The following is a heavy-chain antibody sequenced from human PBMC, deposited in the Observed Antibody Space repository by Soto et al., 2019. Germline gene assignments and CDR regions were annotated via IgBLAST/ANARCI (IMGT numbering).Heavy chain of an antibody. CDR3: ARGAAAATGDAFDI. V-gene: IGHV1-18*01. J-gene: IGHJ3*02. CDR2: ISAYNGNT. D-gene: IGHD6-13*01. Sequence: ASVKVSCKASGYTFTSYGISWVRQAPGQGLEWMGWISAYNGNTNYAQKLQGRVTMTTDTSTSTVYMELSSLRSEDTAVYYCARGAAAATGDAFDIWGQGTMVTVSS. CDR1: GYTFTSYG.